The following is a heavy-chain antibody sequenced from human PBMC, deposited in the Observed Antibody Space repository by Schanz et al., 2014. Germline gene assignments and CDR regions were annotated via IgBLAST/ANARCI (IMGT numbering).Heavy chain of an antibody. D-gene: IGHD2-15*01. CDR3: ATCSGGTGHAKPVLDN. CDR2: IIPNLGSA. V-gene: IGHV1-69*04. CDR1: GDTLSSYG. Sequence: QVQLVQSGAEVKKPGSSVTVSCKASGDTLSSYGISWVRQAPGQGLEWMGRIIPNLGSANYAQKFQGRVTITADKSTSTAYMELSSLRSEDTAVYYCATCSGGTGHAKPVLDNWGQGTLVTVSS. J-gene: IGHJ4*02.